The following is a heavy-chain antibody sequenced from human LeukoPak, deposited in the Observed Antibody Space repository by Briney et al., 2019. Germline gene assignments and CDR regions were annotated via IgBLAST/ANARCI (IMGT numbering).Heavy chain of an antibody. V-gene: IGHV3-15*01. D-gene: IGHD1-26*01. CDR2: IKSKTDGGTT. CDR1: GFTFSNAW. J-gene: IGHJ6*03. CDR3: TTVDGGSYGYYYYYMDA. Sequence: GGSLRLSCAASGFTFSNAWMSWVRQAPRKGLEWVGRIKSKTDGGTTDYAAPVKGRFTISRDDSKNTLYLQMNSLKTEDTAVYYCTTVDGGSYGYYYYYMDAWGKGTTVTVSS.